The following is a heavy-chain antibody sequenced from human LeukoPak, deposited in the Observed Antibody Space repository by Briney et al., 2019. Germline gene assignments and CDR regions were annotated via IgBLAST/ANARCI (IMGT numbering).Heavy chain of an antibody. D-gene: IGHD1-26*01. Sequence: ASVKVSCKASGYTFTSYDINWVRQATGQGLEWMGWMNPNSGNTGYAQKFQGRVTITRNTSISTAYMELSSLRSEDTAVYYCARALSGSYYYYYYYMDVWGKGTTVTVSS. CDR3: ARALSGSYYYYYYYMDV. CDR2: MNPNSGNT. J-gene: IGHJ6*03. V-gene: IGHV1-8*03. CDR1: GYTFTSYD.